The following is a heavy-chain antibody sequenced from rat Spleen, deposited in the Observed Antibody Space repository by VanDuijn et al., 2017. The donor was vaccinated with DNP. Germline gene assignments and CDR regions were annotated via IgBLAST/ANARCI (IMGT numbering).Heavy chain of an antibody. CDR2: ISNGGNTI. CDR3: TTTRVSSYFDY. J-gene: IGHJ2*01. CDR1: GFTFSAYY. Sequence: EVQLVESGGGLVQPGRSLKLSCAASGFTFSAYYMAWVRQAPAKGLEWVAAISNGGNTIYYRDSVKGRFTISRDNAKSTLYLQMDSPRSEDTATYYCTTTRVSSYFDYWGQGVMVTVSS. V-gene: IGHV5-20*01. D-gene: IGHD1-4*01.